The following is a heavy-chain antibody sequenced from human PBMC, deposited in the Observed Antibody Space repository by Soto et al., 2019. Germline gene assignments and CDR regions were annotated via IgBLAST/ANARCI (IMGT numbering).Heavy chain of an antibody. J-gene: IGHJ6*02. D-gene: IGHD4-17*01. CDR2: ISSSSSTI. Sequence: EVQLVESGGGLVQPGGSLRLSCAASGFTFSSYSMNWVRQAPGKGLEWVSYISSSSSTIYYADSVKGRFTISRDNAKNSLYLQMNSLRDEDTAVYYCARGMTTVTTPPGSDYYGMDVWGQGTTVTVSS. CDR1: GFTFSSYS. V-gene: IGHV3-48*02. CDR3: ARGMTTVTTPPGSDYYGMDV.